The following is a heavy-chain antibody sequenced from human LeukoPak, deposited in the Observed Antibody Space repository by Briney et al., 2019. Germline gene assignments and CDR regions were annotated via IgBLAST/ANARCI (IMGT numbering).Heavy chain of an antibody. CDR2: IYSGSST. J-gene: IGHJ6*03. CDR3: ARGGSSPYYYYYYYMDV. V-gene: IGHV3-53*01. Sequence: GGSLRLSCAASGFTVSSNYMSWVRQAPGKGLEWVSVIYSGSSTYYADSVKGRFTISRDNSKNTLYLQMNSLRAEDTAVYYCARGGSSPYYYYYYYMDVWGKGTTVTVSS. CDR1: GFTVSSNY. D-gene: IGHD6-6*01.